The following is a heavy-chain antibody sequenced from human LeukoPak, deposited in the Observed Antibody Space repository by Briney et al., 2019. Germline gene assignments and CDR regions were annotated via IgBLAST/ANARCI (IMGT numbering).Heavy chain of an antibody. J-gene: IGHJ4*02. Sequence: ASVKVSCKASGYSFNDKYLHWVRQAPGQGLEWMGWINPNSGGTNYAQKFQGRVTMTRDTSITTAYMEMSRLRSDDTALYYCARSPHILTGENFDYWGQGTLVTVSS. CDR2: INPNSGGT. CDR1: GYSFNDKY. CDR3: ARSPHILTGENFDY. V-gene: IGHV1-2*02. D-gene: IGHD3-9*01.